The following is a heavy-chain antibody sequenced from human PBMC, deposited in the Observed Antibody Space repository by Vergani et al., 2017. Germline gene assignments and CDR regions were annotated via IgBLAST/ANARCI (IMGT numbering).Heavy chain of an antibody. V-gene: IGHV3-23*01. CDR2: ISGSGGST. D-gene: IGHD5-12*01. CDR3: AKANPRNSGYDYLYYYHAMDV. J-gene: IGHJ6*02. Sequence: EVQVLESGGGLVQPGGSLRLSCAASKFTFSNYAMSWVRQAPGKGLEWVSGISGSGGSTYYAGSVKGRFTISRDSSKNTLYLQMNSLSAGDTAVYYCAKANPRNSGYDYLYYYHAMDVWGQGTTVTVSS. CDR1: KFTFSNYA.